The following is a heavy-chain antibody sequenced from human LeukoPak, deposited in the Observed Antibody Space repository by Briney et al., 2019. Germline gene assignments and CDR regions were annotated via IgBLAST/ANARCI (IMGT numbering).Heavy chain of an antibody. J-gene: IGHJ4*02. V-gene: IGHV3-30*03. D-gene: IGHD2/OR15-2a*01. CDR1: GFTFSSYA. CDR2: ISYDGSNK. CDR3: ATGGSMAHEGIHS. Sequence: GRSLRLSCAASGFTFSSYAMHWVRQAPGKGLEWVAVISYDGSNKYYADSVKGRFTISRDNSKNTLYLQMKSLRGDDTAVYYCATGGSMAHEGIHSWGQGTLVIVSS.